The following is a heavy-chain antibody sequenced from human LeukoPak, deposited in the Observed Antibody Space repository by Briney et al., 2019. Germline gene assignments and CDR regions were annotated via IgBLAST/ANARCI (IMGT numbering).Heavy chain of an antibody. CDR1: GGSFSGYY. V-gene: IGHV4-34*01. CDR3: AGTYCSSTSCSLNAFDI. Sequence: ASETLSLTCAVYGGSFSGYYWSWIRQPPGKGLEWIGEINHSGSTNYNPSLKSRVTISVDTSKNQFSLKLSSVTAADTAVYYCAGTYCSSTSCSLNAFDIWGQGTMVTVSS. J-gene: IGHJ3*02. CDR2: INHSGST. D-gene: IGHD2-2*01.